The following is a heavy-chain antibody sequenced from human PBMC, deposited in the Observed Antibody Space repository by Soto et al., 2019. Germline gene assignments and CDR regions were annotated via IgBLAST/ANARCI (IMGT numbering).Heavy chain of an antibody. CDR1: GGSISSGGYY. J-gene: IGHJ6*02. CDR2: IYYSGST. Sequence: SETLSLTCTVSGGSISSGGYYWSWIRQHPEKGLEWIGYIYYSGSTYYNPSLKSRVTISVDTSKNQFSLKLSSVTAADTAVYYCARDRPALTTVTTLRYYYGMDVWGQGTTVTAP. V-gene: IGHV4-31*03. D-gene: IGHD4-4*01. CDR3: ARDRPALTTVTTLRYYYGMDV.